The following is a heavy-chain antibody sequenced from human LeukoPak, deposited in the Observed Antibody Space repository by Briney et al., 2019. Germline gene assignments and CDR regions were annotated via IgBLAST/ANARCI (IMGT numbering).Heavy chain of an antibody. Sequence: SETLSLTCAVYGGSFSGYYWRWIRQPPGNGLEWIGEINHSGSTNYNPSLKSRVTISVDTSKNQFSLKLSSVTAADTAVYYCARGPIRLGYYGSGSPIDYWGQGTLVTVSS. V-gene: IGHV4-34*01. J-gene: IGHJ4*02. CDR1: GGSFSGYY. D-gene: IGHD3-10*01. CDR3: ARGPIRLGYYGSGSPIDY. CDR2: INHSGST.